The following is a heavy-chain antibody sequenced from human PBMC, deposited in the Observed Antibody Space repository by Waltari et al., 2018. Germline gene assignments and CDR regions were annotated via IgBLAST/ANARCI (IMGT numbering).Heavy chain of an antibody. CDR1: GFPFSRYG. V-gene: IGHV3-30*03. D-gene: IGHD2-15*01. Sequence: QVQLVESGGGVVQPGRSLRLSCAASGFPFSRYGLHWVRQAPGRGLEWGAVISYDGSNKYYADSVKGRFTISRDNSKNTVYLQMNSLRAEDTAVYYCASCSGGNCHYYGMDVWGQGTTVTVSS. J-gene: IGHJ6*02. CDR3: ASCSGGNCHYYGMDV. CDR2: ISYDGSNK.